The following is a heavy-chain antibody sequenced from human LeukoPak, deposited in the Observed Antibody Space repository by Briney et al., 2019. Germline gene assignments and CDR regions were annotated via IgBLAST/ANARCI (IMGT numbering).Heavy chain of an antibody. CDR3: AGVQGVTAAAAHFDY. Sequence: GRSLRLSCAASGFTLSSYGMHWVRQAPGKGLEWVAVIWYDGSNKYYADSVKGRFTISRDNSKNTLYLQMNSLRAEDTAVYYCAGVQGVTAAAAHFDYWGQGTLVTVSS. CDR2: IWYDGSNK. V-gene: IGHV3-33*01. D-gene: IGHD6-13*01. CDR1: GFTLSSYG. J-gene: IGHJ4*02.